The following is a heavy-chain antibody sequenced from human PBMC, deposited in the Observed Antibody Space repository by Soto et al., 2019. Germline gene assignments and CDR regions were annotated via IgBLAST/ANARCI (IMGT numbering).Heavy chain of an antibody. CDR1: GFTFSSYA. V-gene: IGHV3-23*01. J-gene: IGHJ4*02. CDR3: AKVLISILGSGWFSQRNPFDY. Sequence: QPGGSLRLSCAASGFTFSSYAMSWVRQAPGKGLEWVSAISGSGGSTYYADSVKGRFTISRDNSKNTLYLQMNSLRAEDTAVYYCAKVLISILGSGWFSQRNPFDYWGQGTLVTVSS. CDR2: ISGSGGST. D-gene: IGHD6-19*01.